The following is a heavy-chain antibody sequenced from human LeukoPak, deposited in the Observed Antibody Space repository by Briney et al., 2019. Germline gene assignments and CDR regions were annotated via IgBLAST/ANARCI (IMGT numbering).Heavy chain of an antibody. CDR1: GGTFSSYA. CDR2: MNPNSGNT. CDR3: ARAAVAVGSYYYYMDV. Sequence: ASVKVSCKASGGTFSSYAISWVRQAPGQGLEWMGWMNPNSGNTGYAQKFQGRVTITRNTSISTAYMELSSLRSEDTAVYYCARAAVAVGSYYYYMDVWGKGTTVTVSS. D-gene: IGHD6-19*01. J-gene: IGHJ6*03. V-gene: IGHV1-8*03.